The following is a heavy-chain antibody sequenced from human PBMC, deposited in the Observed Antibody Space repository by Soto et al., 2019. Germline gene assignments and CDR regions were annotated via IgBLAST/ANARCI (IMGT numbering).Heavy chain of an antibody. J-gene: IGHJ6*02. CDR2: IIPIFGTA. CDR1: GVTFSSYA. V-gene: IGHV1-69*13. D-gene: IGHD3-16*01. Sequence: SVKVSCKASGVTFSSYAISWVRQAPGQGLEWMGGIIPIFGTANYAQKFQGRVTITADESTSTAYMELSSLRSEDTAVYYCARRLWGSTPVRYYGMDVWGQGTTVTVSS. CDR3: ARRLWGSTPVRYYGMDV.